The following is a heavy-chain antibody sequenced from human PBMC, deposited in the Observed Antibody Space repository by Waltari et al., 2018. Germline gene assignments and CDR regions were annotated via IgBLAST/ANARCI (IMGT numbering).Heavy chain of an antibody. Sequence: EVQLVESGGDLIQPGGSLSISCAASGFTVGNNFMGWVRQAPGKGLEWVSVIYSGGSTNYIDSVRGRFTISRDSSKNTLYLQMNSLRAEDTAVYYCAKVDNVGLNNYWGQGTLVTVSS. CDR3: AKVDNVGLNNY. V-gene: IGHV3-53*01. J-gene: IGHJ4*02. CDR2: IYSGGST. D-gene: IGHD1-1*01. CDR1: GFTVGNNF.